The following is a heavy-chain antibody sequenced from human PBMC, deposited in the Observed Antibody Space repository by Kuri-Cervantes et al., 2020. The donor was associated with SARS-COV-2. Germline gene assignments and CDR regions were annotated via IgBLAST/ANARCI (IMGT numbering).Heavy chain of an antibody. CDR3: ARGMYSGSYWDAFDI. CDR1: GFTFSSYG. CDR2: IRYDGSNK. V-gene: IGHV3-30*02. Sequence: GGSLRLSCAASGFTFSSYGMHWVRQAPGKGLEWVAFIRYDGSNKYYADSVKGRFTISRDNSKNTLYLQMNSLRAEDTAVYYCARGMYSGSYWDAFDIWGQGTMVTVSS. J-gene: IGHJ3*02. D-gene: IGHD1-26*01.